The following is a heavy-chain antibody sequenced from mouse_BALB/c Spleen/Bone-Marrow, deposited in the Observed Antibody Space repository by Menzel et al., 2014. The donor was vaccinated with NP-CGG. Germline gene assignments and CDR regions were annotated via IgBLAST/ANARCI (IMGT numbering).Heavy chain of an antibody. J-gene: IGHJ2*01. CDR1: GFTFSSYA. D-gene: IGHD1-1*01. CDR2: ISSGGSYT. CDR3: ARHYYGSSYYFDY. V-gene: IGHV5-9-3*01. Sequence: EVQLVESGGGLVKPGGSLKLSCAASGFTFSSYAMSWVRQTPEKRLEWVATISSGGSYTYYPDSVKGRFTISRDNAKNTLYLQMSSLRSEDTAMYYCARHYYGSSYYFDYWGQGTTLTVSS.